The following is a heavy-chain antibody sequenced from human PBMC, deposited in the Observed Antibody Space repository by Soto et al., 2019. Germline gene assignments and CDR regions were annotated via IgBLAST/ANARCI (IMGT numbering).Heavy chain of an antibody. Sequence: LRLSCAASGFTFGNYWMHWVRQAPGKRLEWLSSISSSGYIFSTDSVRGRFTISRDNAKNSVYLQINSLRAEDTAVYFCARDCSGGSCYPGMDVWGQGTTVTVSS. CDR3: ARDCSGGSCYPGMDV. J-gene: IGHJ6*02. V-gene: IGHV3-21*01. CDR1: GFTFGNYW. D-gene: IGHD2-15*01. CDR2: ISSSGYI.